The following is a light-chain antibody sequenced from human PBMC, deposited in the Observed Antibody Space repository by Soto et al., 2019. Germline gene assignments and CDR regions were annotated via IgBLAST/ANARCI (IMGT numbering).Light chain of an antibody. Sequence: EIVMTQSPATLSVSPGERATLSCRASQSVGSSLARFQQKPGQAPRLLIYGASTRATDIPARFTGSGSETEFTLTISSLQSEDFAVYYCQQYNNWPRTFGQGTKVEIK. V-gene: IGKV3-15*01. CDR2: GAS. J-gene: IGKJ1*01. CDR1: QSVGSS. CDR3: QQYNNWPRT.